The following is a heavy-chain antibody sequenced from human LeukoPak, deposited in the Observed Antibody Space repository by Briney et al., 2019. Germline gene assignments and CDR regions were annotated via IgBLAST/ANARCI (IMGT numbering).Heavy chain of an antibody. CDR1: GDSISSSSYY. Sequence: SETLSLTCTVSGDSISSSSYYWGWIRQPPGKGLEWIGSIYYSGSTYYNPSLKSRVTISVDTSKNQFSLKLSSVTAADTAVYYCARGHDYGDYPLLFDYWGQGTLVTVSS. J-gene: IGHJ4*02. D-gene: IGHD4-17*01. V-gene: IGHV4-39*07. CDR2: IYYSGST. CDR3: ARGHDYGDYPLLFDY.